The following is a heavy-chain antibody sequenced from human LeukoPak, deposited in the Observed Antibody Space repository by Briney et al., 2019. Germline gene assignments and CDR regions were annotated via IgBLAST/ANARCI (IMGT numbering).Heavy chain of an antibody. D-gene: IGHD3-10*01. CDR1: GFTFSSYW. CDR2: IKQDGSEK. CDR3: AREEDYGSGSFFDY. J-gene: IGHJ4*02. V-gene: IGHV3-7*01. Sequence: GGSLRLSCAASGFTFSSYWMSWVRQAPGKGLEWVANIKQDGSEKYYVDSVKGRFTISRDNAKNSLYLQMNSLRAENTAVYYCAREEDYGSGSFFDYWGQGTLVTVSS.